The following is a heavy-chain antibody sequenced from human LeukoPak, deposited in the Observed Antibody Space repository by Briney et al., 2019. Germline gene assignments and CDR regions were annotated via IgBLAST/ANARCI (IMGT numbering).Heavy chain of an antibody. J-gene: IGHJ4*02. CDR1: GFTFSSYA. D-gene: IGHD5-24*01. Sequence: GGSLRLSCAASGFTFSSYAMHWVRQAPGKGLEWVAVISYDGSNKYYADSVKGRFTISRDNSKNTLYLQMNSLRAEDTAVYYCARGQQYYFDYWGQETLVTVSS. CDR2: ISYDGSNK. V-gene: IGHV3-30*04. CDR3: ARGQQYYFDY.